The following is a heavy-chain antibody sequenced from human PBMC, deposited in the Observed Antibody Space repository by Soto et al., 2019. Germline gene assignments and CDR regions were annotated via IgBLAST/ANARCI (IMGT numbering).Heavy chain of an antibody. CDR2: IYSGGST. CDR3: ARVAYDFWSGYLTYYYYYYMDV. Sequence: SVIYSGGSTYYADSVKGRFTISRHNSKNTLYLQMNSLRAEDTAVYYCARVAYDFWSGYLTYYYYYYMDVRGKGTTVTVSS. D-gene: IGHD3-3*01. J-gene: IGHJ6*03. V-gene: IGHV3-53*04.